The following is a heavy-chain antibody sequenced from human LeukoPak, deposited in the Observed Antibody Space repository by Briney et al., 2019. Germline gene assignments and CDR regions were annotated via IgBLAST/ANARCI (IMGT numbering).Heavy chain of an antibody. CDR2: IYYSGST. CDR1: GGSISSYY. CDR3: ARLVQPSSLGAFDI. J-gene: IGHJ3*02. D-gene: IGHD4/OR15-4a*01. V-gene: IGHV4-59*12. Sequence: PSETLSLTCTVSGGSISSYYWSWIRQPPGKGLEWIGYIYYSGSTNYNPSLKSRVTISVDTSKNQFSLKLSSVTAADTAVYYCARLVQPSSLGAFDIWGQGTMVTVSS.